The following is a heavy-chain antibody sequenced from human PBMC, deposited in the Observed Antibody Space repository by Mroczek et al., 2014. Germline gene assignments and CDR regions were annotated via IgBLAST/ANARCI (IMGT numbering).Heavy chain of an antibody. J-gene: IGHJ4*02. CDR1: GFTFSSYG. D-gene: IGHD5-18*01. CDR2: ISYDGSNK. Sequence: ESGGGVVQPGRSLRLSCAASGFTFSSYGMHWVRQAPGKGLEWVAVISYDGSNKYYADSVKGRFTISRDNSKNTLYLQMNSLRAEDTAVYYCAKGASGYSYGPEDYWGQGTLVTVSS. V-gene: IGHV3-30*18. CDR3: AKGASGYSYGPEDY.